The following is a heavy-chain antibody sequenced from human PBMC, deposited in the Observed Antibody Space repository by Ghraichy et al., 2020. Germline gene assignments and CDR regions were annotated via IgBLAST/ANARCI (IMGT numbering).Heavy chain of an antibody. CDR3: ARHPPATGKFDF. Sequence: GSLKLSCSVSCGSISGSYWSWIRQPPGEGLEWIGYIYYTGSTNYNPSLKSRVTISLDTSKNQFSLKLSSVTAADTAVYYCARHPPATGKFDFWGQGALVTVSS. CDR1: CGSISGSY. D-gene: IGHD1-1*01. J-gene: IGHJ4*02. V-gene: IGHV4-59*08. CDR2: IYYTGST.